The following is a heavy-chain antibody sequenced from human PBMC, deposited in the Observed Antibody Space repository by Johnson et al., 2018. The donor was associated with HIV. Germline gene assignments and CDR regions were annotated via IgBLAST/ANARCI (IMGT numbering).Heavy chain of an antibody. J-gene: IGHJ3*02. Sequence: PGRSLRLSCAASGFTFNNYGMHWVRQAPGKGLEWVAVISYDGSKKYYEDSVKGRFTISRDNFKNTLYLQMNSLRVEDTAVYYCAKDARPEGGSDSSGYPIHDAFDIWGQGTMVTVSS. CDR3: AKDARPEGGSDSSGYPIHDAFDI. CDR1: GFTFNNYG. D-gene: IGHD3-22*01. CDR2: ISYDGSKK. V-gene: IGHV3-30*19.